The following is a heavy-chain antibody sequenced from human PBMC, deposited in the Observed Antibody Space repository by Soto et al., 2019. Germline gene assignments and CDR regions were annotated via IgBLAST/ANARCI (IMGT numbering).Heavy chain of an antibody. D-gene: IGHD2-21*02. Sequence: SVKVSCKASGFSFSDYFMHWVRQAPGQGLEWMGIINPSGDRTDYAQKFQGRVTITRDTSTSTVYMDLSSLRYEDTAVYYCARHFWAYCGGDCYLRYFDYWGKGTLVTVSS. V-gene: IGHV1-46*01. CDR1: GFSFSDYF. CDR3: ARHFWAYCGGDCYLRYFDY. J-gene: IGHJ4*02. CDR2: INPSGDRT.